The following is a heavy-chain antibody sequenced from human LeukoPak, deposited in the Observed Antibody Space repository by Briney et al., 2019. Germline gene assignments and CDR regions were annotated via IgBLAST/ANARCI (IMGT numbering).Heavy chain of an antibody. Sequence: ASVKVSCKASGGTFSSYAISWVRQAPGQGLEWMGWINPNSGGTNYAQKFQGWVTMTRDTSISTAYMELSRLRSDDTAVYYCARDSARRWFGESSGAFDIWGQGTMVTVSS. D-gene: IGHD3-10*01. V-gene: IGHV1-2*04. CDR2: INPNSGGT. CDR1: GGTFSSYA. J-gene: IGHJ3*02. CDR3: ARDSARRWFGESSGAFDI.